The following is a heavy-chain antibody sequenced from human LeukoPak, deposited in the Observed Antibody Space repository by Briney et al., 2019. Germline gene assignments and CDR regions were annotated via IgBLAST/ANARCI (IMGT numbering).Heavy chain of an antibody. J-gene: IGHJ4*02. CDR3: GREGTNSGVDS. CDR1: GFTFNRHW. V-gene: IGHV3-7*01. CDR2: IKHDGSET. Sequence: GGSLRLSCAASGFTFNRHWMSWVRQAPGKGLEWVANIKHDGSETYPVDSVKGRFSISRDNAKNSLYLQMNSLRAEDTAVYHCGREGTNSGVDSWGQGTLVTVSS. D-gene: IGHD4-23*01.